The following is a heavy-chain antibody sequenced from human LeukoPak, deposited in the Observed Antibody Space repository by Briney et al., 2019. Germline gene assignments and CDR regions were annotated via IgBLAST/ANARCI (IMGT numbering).Heavy chain of an antibody. J-gene: IGHJ4*02. CDR1: GDSVSSNSAA. CDR2: TYYRSKWYN. D-gene: IGHD4-23*01. V-gene: IGHV6-1*01. Sequence: SQTLSPTCAISGDSVSSNSAAWNWIRQSPSRGLEWLGRTYYRSKWYNDYAVSVKSRITINPDTSKNQFSLQLDSVTPEDTAVYYCARVRWYSVGTPYYFDYWGQGTLVTVSS. CDR3: ARVRWYSVGTPYYFDY.